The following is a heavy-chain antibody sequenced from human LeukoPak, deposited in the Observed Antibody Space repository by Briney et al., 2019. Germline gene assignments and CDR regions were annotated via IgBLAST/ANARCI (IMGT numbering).Heavy chain of an antibody. CDR1: VYTFTGYY. D-gene: IGHD6-19*01. CDR2: INPNSGGV. CDR3: GRDRALAGTAPDAFDI. Sequence: ASVTVSCTASVYTFTGYYIHWVRQAPGQGLEWMGWINPNSGGVKYAQKFQGRVTMTRDTSISTAYLEVTRLRSDDSAVYYCGRDRALAGTAPDAFDIWGQGTMVTVSS. J-gene: IGHJ3*02. V-gene: IGHV1-2*02.